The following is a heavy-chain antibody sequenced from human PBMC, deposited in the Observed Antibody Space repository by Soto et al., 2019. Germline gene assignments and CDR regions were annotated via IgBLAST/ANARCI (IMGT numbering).Heavy chain of an antibody. D-gene: IGHD6-13*01. CDR2: INWNSGSI. Sequence: SLRLSCAASGFTFDDYAMHWVRQVPGKGLEWVSGINWNSGSIGYGDSVKGRFAISRDNAKNSLHLQMNSLSAEDTAFYYCVKDESINWYSGHFRHWGQGTLVTVSS. J-gene: IGHJ1*01. V-gene: IGHV3-9*01. CDR3: VKDESINWYSGHFRH. CDR1: GFTFDDYA.